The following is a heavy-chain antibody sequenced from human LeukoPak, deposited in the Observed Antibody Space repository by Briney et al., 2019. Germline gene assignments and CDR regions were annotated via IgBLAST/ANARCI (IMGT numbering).Heavy chain of an antibody. J-gene: IGHJ6*03. D-gene: IGHD3/OR15-3a*01. CDR3: ARGLDRGNYYYMDV. CDR2: VSSSGRT. Sequence: SQTLSLTCTVSGDSISSGSFYWSWIRQAAGKGLEWIGRVSSSGRTTYNPSLKSRLTISITTSKSQFSLRVTSVSAADTAVYYCARGLDRGNYYYMDVWGKGTTVIVSS. CDR1: GDSISSGSFY. V-gene: IGHV4-61*02.